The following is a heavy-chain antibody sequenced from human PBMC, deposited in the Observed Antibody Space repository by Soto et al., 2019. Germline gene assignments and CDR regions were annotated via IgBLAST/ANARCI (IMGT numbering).Heavy chain of an antibody. CDR2: ISYNSVSI. J-gene: IGHJ4*02. CDR3: AKDIGVTKWTSSFDC. D-gene: IGHD4-17*01. V-gene: IGHV3-9*01. Sequence: GGSLRLSCAASGFTFSSYAMSWVRQAPGKGLEWVSGISYNSVSIDYADSVKGRFTISRDNAKNSLYLQMNSLRDEDTAFYYCAKDIGVTKWTSSFDCWGQGTPVTVSS. CDR1: GFTFSSYA.